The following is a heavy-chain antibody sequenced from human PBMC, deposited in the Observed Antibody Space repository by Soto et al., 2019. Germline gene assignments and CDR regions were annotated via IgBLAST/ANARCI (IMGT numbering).Heavy chain of an antibody. CDR2: ISAYNGNT. D-gene: IGHD1-26*01. CDR3: ARVVGALGHWFDP. CDR1: GYNFNSYT. Sequence: QVQLVQSGAEVKKPGASVKVSCKASGYNFNSYTISWVRQAPGQGLEWMGRISAYNGNTNYAHKFQGRVTMTTDTSTSTAYMELRSLRSDATAVYHCARVVGALGHWFDPWGQGTLVTVSS. V-gene: IGHV1-18*01. J-gene: IGHJ5*02.